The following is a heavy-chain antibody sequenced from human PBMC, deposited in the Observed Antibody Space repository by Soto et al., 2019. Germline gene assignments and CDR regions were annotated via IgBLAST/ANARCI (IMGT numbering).Heavy chain of an antibody. CDR3: ARVIAAAGTLGHWFDP. CDR2: INHSGST. J-gene: IGHJ5*02. CDR1: GGSFSGYY. V-gene: IGHV4-34*01. D-gene: IGHD6-13*01. Sequence: QVQVQQWGAGLLKPSETLSLTCAVYGGSFSGYYWSWIRQPPGRGLEWIGEINHSGSTNYNPSLKSRVTISVDTFTNQFSLKLSSVTAADTAVYYCARVIAAAGTLGHWFDPWGQGTLVTVSS.